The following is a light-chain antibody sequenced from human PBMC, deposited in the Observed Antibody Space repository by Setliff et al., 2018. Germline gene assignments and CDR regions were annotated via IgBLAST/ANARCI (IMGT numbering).Light chain of an antibody. CDR2: SNN. V-gene: IGLV1-44*01. CDR1: NSNIGSNS. J-gene: IGLJ2*01. Sequence: SVLTQPPSASGTPGQRVTISCSGSNSNIGSNSVNWYQQLPGTAPKLLIYSNNQRPSGVPDRFSGSKSGTSASLAISGLQSEDEADYYCSTWDDSLNGLVFGGGTKVTVL. CDR3: STWDDSLNGLV.